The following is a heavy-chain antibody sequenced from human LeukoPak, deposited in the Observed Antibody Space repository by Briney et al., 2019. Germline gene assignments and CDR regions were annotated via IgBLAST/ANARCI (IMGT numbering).Heavy chain of an antibody. D-gene: IGHD3-16*01. CDR1: GFTFSSYG. V-gene: IGHV3-30*03. CDR3: ARGGGLDV. Sequence: GSLRLSCAASGFTFSSYGMHWVRQAPGKGLEWVAVISYDGSNKYYANSVKGRFTISRDNSKNTLYLQMNSLRAEDTAVYFCARGGGLDVWGQGATVTVSS. CDR2: ISYDGSNK. J-gene: IGHJ6*02.